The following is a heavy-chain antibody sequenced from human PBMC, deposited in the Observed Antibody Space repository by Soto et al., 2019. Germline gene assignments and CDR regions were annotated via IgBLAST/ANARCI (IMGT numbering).Heavy chain of an antibody. CDR2: IYWNDDK. CDR1: GFSLSTSAVG. V-gene: IGHV2-5*01. J-gene: IGHJ4*02. Sequence: QITLKESGPTLVKPTQPLTLTCTFSGFSLSTSAVGVGWIRQPPGKALEWLALIYWNDDKLYSPSLKSRLTIAKDTSKNQVGLTITNMAPVATATYYCAHGNGFNHFAYWGKGPPVTVSA. CDR3: AHGNGFNHFAY. D-gene: IGHD2-8*01.